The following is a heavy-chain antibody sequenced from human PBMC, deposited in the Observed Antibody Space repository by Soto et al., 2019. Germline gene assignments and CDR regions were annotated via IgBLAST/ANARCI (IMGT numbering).Heavy chain of an antibody. CDR3: ARDGGLLWFGELSPSVNDRPENYYYYMDV. J-gene: IGHJ6*03. D-gene: IGHD3-10*01. CDR2: IYYSGST. V-gene: IGHV4-31*03. Sequence: SETLSLTCTVSGGSISSGGYYWSWIRQHPGKGLEWIGYIYYSGSTYYNPSLKSRVTISVDTSKNQFSLKLSSVTAADTAVYYCARDGGLLWFGELSPSVNDRPENYYYYMDVWGKGTTVTVSS. CDR1: GGSISSGGYY.